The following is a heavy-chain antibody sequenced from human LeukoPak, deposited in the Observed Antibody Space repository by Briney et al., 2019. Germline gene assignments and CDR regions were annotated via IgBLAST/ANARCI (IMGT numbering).Heavy chain of an antibody. CDR2: INWNGGST. J-gene: IGHJ1*01. V-gene: IGHV3-20*04. D-gene: IGHD6-13*01. CDR1: GFTFSSYA. Sequence: PGGSLRLSCAASGFTFSSYAMSWVRQAPGKGLEWVSGINWNGGSTGYADSVKGRFTISRDNAKNSLYLQMNSLRAEDTALYYCARDSSSWYVSEHWGQGTLVTVSS. CDR3: ARDSSSWYVSEH.